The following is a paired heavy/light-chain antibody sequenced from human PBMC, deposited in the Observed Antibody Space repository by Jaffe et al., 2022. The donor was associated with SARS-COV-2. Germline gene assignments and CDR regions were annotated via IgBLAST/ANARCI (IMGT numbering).Heavy chain of an antibody. J-gene: IGHJ5*02. CDR2: IHYSGST. Sequence: QVQLQESGPGLVKPSQTLSLTCTGSGGSISSGDYYWTWIRQHPGKGLEWIGYIHYSGSTYYNPSLKSRIIISVDTSKNQFSLNLSSVTAADTAVYYCARSLVEDGFPIDPWGQGTLVTVSS. CDR3: ARSLVEDGFPIDP. D-gene: IGHD2-2*01. CDR1: GGSISSGDYY. V-gene: IGHV4-31*03.
Light chain of an antibody. V-gene: IGLV3-9*01. CDR3: QVWDSSTVI. Sequence: SYELTQPLLVSVALGQTARITCGGNNIRSKNVHWYQQKPGQAPVLVIYRDYNRPSGIPERFSGSNSGNTATLTISRAQAGDEADYYCQVWDSSTVIFGGGTKLTVL. CDR2: RDY. CDR1: NIRSKN. J-gene: IGLJ2*01.